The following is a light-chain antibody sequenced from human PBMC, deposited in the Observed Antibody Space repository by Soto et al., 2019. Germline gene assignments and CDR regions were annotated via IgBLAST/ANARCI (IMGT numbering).Light chain of an antibody. CDR3: QEFASN. Sequence: IGMPQTPATLSVSPGERATLSCRASQSISSNLAWYQHKPGQAPRLLIYGASNRATGIPDRFSGSGSGTDFILTINRLEPEDFAVYYCQEFASNFCGGTKVDIK. CDR2: GAS. J-gene: IGKJ4*01. V-gene: IGKV3-20*01. CDR1: QSISSN.